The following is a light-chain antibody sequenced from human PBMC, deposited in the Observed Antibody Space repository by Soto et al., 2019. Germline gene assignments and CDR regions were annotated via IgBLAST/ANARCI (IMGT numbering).Light chain of an antibody. J-gene: IGKJ2*03. CDR3: QQYKSYASS. Sequence: DIQMTQSPSTLSTSVGDRVTITCRASQSISHWLAWYQQKPGKAPKLLIYKASTLESGVPSRFSGSGSGTEFTLTISSLQPDDFATYYCQQYKSYASSFGQGTKLEIK. V-gene: IGKV1-5*03. CDR1: QSISHW. CDR2: KAS.